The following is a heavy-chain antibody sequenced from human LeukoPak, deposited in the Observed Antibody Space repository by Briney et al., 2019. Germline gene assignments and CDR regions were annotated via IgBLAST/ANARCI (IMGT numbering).Heavy chain of an antibody. D-gene: IGHD6-13*01. V-gene: IGHV1-2*02. Sequence: ASVKVSCKTTGYSFTGHYMHWVRQAPGQGLEWIGLINPNSGDTNFAQKFHGRVTMIKDTSISTAYMEVSRLTSDDTAVYFCARCTEGAGTYPLDYWGQGTLVTVSS. CDR1: GYSFTGHY. J-gene: IGHJ4*02. CDR2: INPNSGDT. CDR3: ARCTEGAGTYPLDY.